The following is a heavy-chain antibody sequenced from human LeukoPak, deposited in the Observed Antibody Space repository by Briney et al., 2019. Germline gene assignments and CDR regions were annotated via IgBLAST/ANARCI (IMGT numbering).Heavy chain of an antibody. Sequence: PSETLSLTCSVSGGSISSSSSYWGWIRQPPGKGLEWIGSIYYSGSSFDNPALKSRVTISVDTSKNQFSLKLSSVTAADTAVYYCARMARDAFDIWGQGTMVTVSS. CDR3: ARMARDAFDI. CDR2: IYYSGSS. CDR1: GGSISSSSSY. J-gene: IGHJ3*02. V-gene: IGHV4-39*01. D-gene: IGHD5-24*01.